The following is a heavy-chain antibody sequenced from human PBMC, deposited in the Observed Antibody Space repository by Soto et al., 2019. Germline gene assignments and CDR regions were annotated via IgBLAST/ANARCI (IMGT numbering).Heavy chain of an antibody. CDR2: IFYRGIT. Sequence: QLQLQESGPGLVKPSETLSLTCTVSGDSISSSSYYWGWIRQPPGKGLEWIGVIFYRGITYYNPYLKSRVTISVDTSKNHFYLNLTYVTAADTALYFCARTAYCGVDCFSYLYFFDYWGQGTLVTVSA. J-gene: IGHJ4*02. CDR3: ARTAYCGVDCFSYLYFFDY. CDR1: GDSISSSSYY. V-gene: IGHV4-39*02. D-gene: IGHD2-21*02.